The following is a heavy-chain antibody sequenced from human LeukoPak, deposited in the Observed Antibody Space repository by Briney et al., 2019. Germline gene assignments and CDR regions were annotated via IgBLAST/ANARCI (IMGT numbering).Heavy chain of an antibody. V-gene: IGHV1-24*01. Sequence: ASGKVSCKVSGYTLTELSMHWVRQAPGKGLEWMGGFDPKDVETIYAQKFKGRVAMTEDTSTGTAYMYLSSLTSEDTGVYYCARDKAGYSYGGGGFDYWGQGTLVTVSS. CDR1: GYTLTELS. J-gene: IGHJ4*02. CDR3: ARDKAGYSYGGGGFDY. CDR2: FDPKDVET. D-gene: IGHD5-18*01.